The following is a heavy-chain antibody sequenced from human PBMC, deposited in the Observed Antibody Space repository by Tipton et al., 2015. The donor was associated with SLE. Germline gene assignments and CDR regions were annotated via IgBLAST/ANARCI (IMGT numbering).Heavy chain of an antibody. J-gene: IGHJ4*02. CDR3: ARGRRGYTAYVVPYY. Sequence: TLSLTCAVYGGSFSGYYWSWIRQPPGKGLEWIGEINHSGSTNHNPSLKSRVTISVDTSKNQFSLKLSSLTAADTAVYYCARGRRGYTAYVVPYYWGQGTQVTVSS. D-gene: IGHD5-12*01. V-gene: IGHV4-34*01. CDR1: GGSFSGYY. CDR2: INHSGST.